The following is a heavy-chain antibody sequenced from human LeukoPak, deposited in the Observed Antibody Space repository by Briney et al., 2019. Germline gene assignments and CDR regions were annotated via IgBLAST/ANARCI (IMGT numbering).Heavy chain of an antibody. J-gene: IGHJ4*02. CDR3: AKNYYDSSGYYSCDY. Sequence: GGSLRLSCAASGFTFSSYWMSWVRQAPGKGLEWVANIKQDGSEKYYVDSVKGRFTISRDNAKNSLYLQMNSLRAEDTAVYYCAKNYYDSSGYYSCDYWGQGTLVTVSS. D-gene: IGHD3-22*01. V-gene: IGHV3-7*01. CDR1: GFTFSSYW. CDR2: IKQDGSEK.